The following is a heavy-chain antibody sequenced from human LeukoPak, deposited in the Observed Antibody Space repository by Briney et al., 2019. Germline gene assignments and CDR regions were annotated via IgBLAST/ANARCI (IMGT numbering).Heavy chain of an antibody. V-gene: IGHV3-30*04. CDR3: ARDATGDGDLES. J-gene: IGHJ5*02. D-gene: IGHD4-17*01. CDR2: ISYDGSNK. Sequence: GRSLRLSCAASGFTFRNFVMHWVRQAPGKGLERVSVISYDGSNKYYADSVKGRFTISRDNTKNTLYLQMNSLRSEDTALYYCARDATGDGDLESWGQGTLVTVSP. CDR1: GFTFRNFV.